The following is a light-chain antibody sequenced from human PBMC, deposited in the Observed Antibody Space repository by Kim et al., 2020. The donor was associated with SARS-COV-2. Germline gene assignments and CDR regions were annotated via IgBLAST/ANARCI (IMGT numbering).Light chain of an antibody. CDR2: HST. Sequence: VSPGQTASITCSGYKLGDKSPYWYQQKPGQSPVLVIYHSTKRPSGISERFSGAISGNTATLIISGTQSMDEADYYCQAWDSNTAVFGTGTKVTVL. CDR1: KLGDKS. V-gene: IGLV3-1*01. CDR3: QAWDSNTAV. J-gene: IGLJ1*01.